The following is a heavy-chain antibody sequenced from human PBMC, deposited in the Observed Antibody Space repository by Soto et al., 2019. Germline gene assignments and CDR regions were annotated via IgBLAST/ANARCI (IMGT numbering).Heavy chain of an antibody. Sequence: EASVKVSCKASGYTFTSYGISWVRQAPGQGLEWMGWISAYNGNTNYAQKLQGRVTMTTDTSTSTAYMELSSLRSEDTAVYYCARERAAAGSNWFDPWGQGTQVNVSS. CDR2: ISAYNGNT. D-gene: IGHD6-13*01. CDR1: GYTFTSYG. J-gene: IGHJ5*02. CDR3: ARERAAAGSNWFDP. V-gene: IGHV1-18*01.